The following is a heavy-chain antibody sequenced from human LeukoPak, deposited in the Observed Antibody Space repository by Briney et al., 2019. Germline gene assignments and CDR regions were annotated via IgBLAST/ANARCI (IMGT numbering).Heavy chain of an antibody. Sequence: RGSLRLSCAASGFTFSSYEMNWVRQAPGKGLEWVSYISSSGSTIYYADSVKGRFTISRDNAKNSLYLQMNSLRAEDTAVYYCAREMGLELESDAFDIWGQGTMVTVSS. CDR1: GFTFSSYE. J-gene: IGHJ3*02. CDR3: AREMGLELESDAFDI. CDR2: ISSSGSTI. D-gene: IGHD1-7*01. V-gene: IGHV3-48*03.